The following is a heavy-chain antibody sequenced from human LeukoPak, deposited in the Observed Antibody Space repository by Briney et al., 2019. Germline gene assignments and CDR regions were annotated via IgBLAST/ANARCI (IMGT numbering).Heavy chain of an antibody. CDR3: ARELKVGAFDI. CDR1: GYTFTSYD. J-gene: IGHJ3*02. CDR2: INTNTGDP. Sequence: ASVEVSCKASGYTFTSYDMIWVRQAPGQGLEWMGWINTNTGDPTYAQGFTGRFVFSLDTSVSTAYLQISSLKAEDTAVYYCARELKVGAFDIWGQGTMVTVSS. D-gene: IGHD1-26*01. V-gene: IGHV7-4-1*02.